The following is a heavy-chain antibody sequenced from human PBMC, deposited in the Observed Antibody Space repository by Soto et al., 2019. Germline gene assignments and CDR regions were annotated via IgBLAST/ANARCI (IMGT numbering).Heavy chain of an antibody. CDR1: GGSISSGTYY. CDR3: ARLGGGAFDN. CDR2: IYHRGTT. J-gene: IGHJ4*02. Sequence: SESLSRTCTVSGGSISSGTYYWGWILQPPGKGLEWIANIYHRGTTYYNPPLKTRVTISVDTSKNQFSLTLSSVTAADTAVYYCARLGGGAFDNWGQGTPVTVSS. V-gene: IGHV4-39*01. D-gene: IGHD3-3*01.